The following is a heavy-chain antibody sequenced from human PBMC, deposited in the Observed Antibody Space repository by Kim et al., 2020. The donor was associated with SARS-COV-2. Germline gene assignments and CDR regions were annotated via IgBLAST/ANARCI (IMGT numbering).Heavy chain of an antibody. CDR1: GGSISSYY. D-gene: IGHD3-10*01. V-gene: IGHV4-59*13. Sequence: SETLSLTCTVSGGSISSYYWSWIRQPPGKGLEWIGYIYYSGSTNYNPSLMSRVTILVDTSKNQFSLKLSSVTAADTAEYYCARWLGADGSGSYYQSYYFDYWGQGTLVTVSS. CDR2: IYYSGST. CDR3: ARWLGADGSGSYYQSYYFDY. J-gene: IGHJ4*02.